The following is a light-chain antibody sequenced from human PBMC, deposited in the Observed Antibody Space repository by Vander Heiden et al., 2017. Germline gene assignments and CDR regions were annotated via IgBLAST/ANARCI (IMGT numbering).Light chain of an antibody. V-gene: IGKV3-15*01. J-gene: IGKJ1*01. CDR1: RIVSAN. CDR2: GTA. Sequence: IVMTHSPALLGASPGKRATLPCRASRIVSANLASYQQKPAQAPRIILYGTATSATGVPARLSGSGSGTQFILSISRLQSEDFALYYCQQYNDWPRTFGQGTKVEIK. CDR3: QQYNDWPRT.